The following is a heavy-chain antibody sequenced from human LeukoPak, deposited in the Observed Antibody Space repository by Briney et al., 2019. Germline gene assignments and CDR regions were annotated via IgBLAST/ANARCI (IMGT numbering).Heavy chain of an antibody. D-gene: IGHD3-10*01. CDR1: GFTFSSYA. Sequence: GGSLRLSCAASGFTFSSYAMHWVRQAPGKGLEWVAVISYDGSNKYYADSVEGRFTISRDNSKNTLYLQMNSLRAEDTAVYYCARENGSGSYLYYFDYWGQGTLVTVSS. V-gene: IGHV3-30*04. CDR3: ARENGSGSYLYYFDY. CDR2: ISYDGSNK. J-gene: IGHJ4*02.